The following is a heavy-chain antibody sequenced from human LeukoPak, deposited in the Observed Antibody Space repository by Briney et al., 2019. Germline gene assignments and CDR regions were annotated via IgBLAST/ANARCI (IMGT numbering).Heavy chain of an antibody. D-gene: IGHD6-19*01. J-gene: IGHJ1*01. CDR2: IKHSGST. CDR1: GVSISSSSYY. Sequence: SETLSRTCTVSGVSISSSSYYWGRIRQPPGKGLEWIGEIKHSGSTHYNPSLKSRVLISVDTSNNRFFLKLSSVTAADTAVYFCARGPRIAVLGPRIRRPEYFQHWGQGTLVTVPS. V-gene: IGHV4-39*07. CDR3: ARGPRIAVLGPRIRRPEYFQH.